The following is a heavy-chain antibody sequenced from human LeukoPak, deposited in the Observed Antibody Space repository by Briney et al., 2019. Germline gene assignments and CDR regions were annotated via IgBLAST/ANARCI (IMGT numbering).Heavy chain of an antibody. CDR3: ARLWRSDKSKLGDSGH. CDR2: INPNSGGT. CDR1: GYTFTGYY. V-gene: IGHV1-2*02. D-gene: IGHD1-26*01. J-gene: IGHJ4*02. Sequence: ASVKVSCKASGYTFTGYYMHWVRQAPGQGLEWMGWINPNSGGTNYAQKFQGRVTMTRDTSISTAYMELSRLRSEDTAVYYCARLWRSDKSKLGDSGHWGQGTLVTVSS.